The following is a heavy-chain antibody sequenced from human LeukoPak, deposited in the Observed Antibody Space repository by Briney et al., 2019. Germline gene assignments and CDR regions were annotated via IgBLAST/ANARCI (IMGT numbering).Heavy chain of an antibody. J-gene: IGHJ4*02. CDR1: GFTFSSYW. Sequence: GGSLRLSCAASGFTFSSYWMSWVRQAPGKGLEWVANIKQDGSEKYYVDSLKGRFTISRDNAKNSLYLQMNSLRVEDTAVYYCARPRGSSWYFDYWGREPWSPSPQ. CDR3: ARPRGSSWYFDY. CDR2: IKQDGSEK. V-gene: IGHV3-7*04. D-gene: IGHD6-13*01.